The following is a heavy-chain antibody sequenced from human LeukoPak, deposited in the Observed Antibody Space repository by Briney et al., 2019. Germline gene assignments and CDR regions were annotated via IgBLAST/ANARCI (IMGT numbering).Heavy chain of an antibody. CDR2: TYYRSKWND. J-gene: IGHJ4*02. Sequence: SQTLSLTCAISGDSVSSNTAAWNWIRQSPSRGLEWLGRTYYRSKWNDDYAVSVKSRITINPDTSKNQFSLQLNSVTPEGTAVYYCARMEQDCSGGSCYYAVDYWGQGTLVIVSS. CDR3: ARMEQDCSGGSCYYAVDY. V-gene: IGHV6-1*01. CDR1: GDSVSSNTAA. D-gene: IGHD2-15*01.